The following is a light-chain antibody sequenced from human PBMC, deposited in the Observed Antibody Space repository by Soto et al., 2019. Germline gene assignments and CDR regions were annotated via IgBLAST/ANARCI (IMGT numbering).Light chain of an antibody. J-gene: IGLJ3*02. V-gene: IGLV1-47*01. Sequence: QSVLTQPPSASGTPGQRVTVSCSGSSSNIETNYVYWYQQLPGTAPKLLIFRNNQRPSGVPDRFSGSKSGTSASLAISGLRSEDEADYFCAAWDDSLSGVVFGGGTKLT. CDR1: SSNIETNY. CDR2: RNN. CDR3: AAWDDSLSGVV.